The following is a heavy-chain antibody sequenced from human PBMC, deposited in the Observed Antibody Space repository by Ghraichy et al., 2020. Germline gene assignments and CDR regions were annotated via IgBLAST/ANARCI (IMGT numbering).Heavy chain of an antibody. D-gene: IGHD5-12*01. CDR3: ARKRLPNWFDP. CDR2: ISSSSSYI. CDR1: GFTFSSYS. V-gene: IGHV3-21*01. Sequence: GESLNISCAASGFTFSSYSMNWVRQAPGKGLEWVSSISSSSSYIYYADSVKGRFTISRDNAKNSLYLQMNSLRAEDTAVYYCARKRLPNWFDPWGQGTLVTVSS. J-gene: IGHJ5*02.